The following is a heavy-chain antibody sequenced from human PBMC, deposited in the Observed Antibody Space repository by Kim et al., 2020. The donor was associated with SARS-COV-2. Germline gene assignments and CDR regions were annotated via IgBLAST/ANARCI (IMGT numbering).Heavy chain of an antibody. CDR3: ARLQVRIWYGELLTSYNWFDP. J-gene: IGHJ5*02. CDR1: GGSISSSSYY. CDR2: IYYSGST. Sequence: SETLSLTCTVSGGSISSSSYYWGWIRQPPGKGLEWIGSIYYSGSTYYNPSLTSRVTISVDTSKTQFSLKLSSVTAADTAVYYCARLQVRIWYGELLTSYNWFDPWGQGTLVTVSS. V-gene: IGHV4-39*01. D-gene: IGHD3-10*01.